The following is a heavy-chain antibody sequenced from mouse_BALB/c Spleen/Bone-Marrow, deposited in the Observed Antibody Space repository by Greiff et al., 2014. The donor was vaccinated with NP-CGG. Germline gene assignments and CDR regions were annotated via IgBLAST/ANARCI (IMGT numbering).Heavy chain of an antibody. CDR3: ARQEYAIYWYFDV. CDR2: IDPANGNT. D-gene: IGHD2-10*02. Sequence: VQLQQPGAELVKPGASVKLSCSASGFNIKDTYMHWVKQRPEQGLEWIGRIDPANGNTKYDPKFQEKATITADTSSNTVDLQLSSLTFEDTAVYYCARQEYAIYWYFDVWGAGTTVTVSS. J-gene: IGHJ1*01. CDR1: GFNIKDTY. V-gene: IGHV14-3*02.